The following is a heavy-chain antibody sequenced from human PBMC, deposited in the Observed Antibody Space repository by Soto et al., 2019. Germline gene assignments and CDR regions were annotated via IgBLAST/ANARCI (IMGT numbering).Heavy chain of an antibody. CDR3: ARVLTQRPLRFFDPTYYFDY. D-gene: IGHD3-3*01. CDR2: ISGSGGST. J-gene: IGHJ4*02. V-gene: IGHV3-23*01. Sequence: GGSLRLSCAASGFTFSSYAMSRVRQAPGKGLEWVSAISGSGGSTYYADSVKGRFTISRDNSKNTLYLQMTNMDPVDTATYYCARVLTQRPLRFFDPTYYFDYWGQGTLVTVSS. CDR1: GFTFSSYA.